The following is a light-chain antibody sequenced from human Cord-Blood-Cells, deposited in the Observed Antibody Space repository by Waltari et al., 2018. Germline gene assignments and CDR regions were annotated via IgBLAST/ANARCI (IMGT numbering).Light chain of an antibody. CDR2: EGS. CDR3: CSYAGSSTWV. J-gene: IGLJ3*02. CDR1: SSDVGSYNL. V-gene: IGLV2-23*01. Sequence: QSALSQPASVSGSPGQSITISCTGTSSDVGSYNLVSWYQQHPGKAPKLMIYEGSKPPSGVSNRFSGSKSGNTASLTISGLQAEDEADYYCCSYAGSSTWVFGGGTKLTVL.